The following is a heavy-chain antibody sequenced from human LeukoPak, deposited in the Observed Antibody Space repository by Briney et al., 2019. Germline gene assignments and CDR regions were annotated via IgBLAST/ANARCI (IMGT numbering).Heavy chain of an antibody. CDR1: EYTFIGYY. CDR2: INPNGGGT. CDR3: ARDVSRDNWFYP. J-gene: IGHJ5*02. Sequence: ASVKVSCKASEYTFIGYYIHWVRQAPGQGLEWMGWINPNGGGTKYAQKFQGRVTMTRDTSISTAYLELTRLGSDDTAVYYCARDVSRDNWFYPWGQGTLVTVSS. D-gene: IGHD2/OR15-2a*01. V-gene: IGHV1-2*02.